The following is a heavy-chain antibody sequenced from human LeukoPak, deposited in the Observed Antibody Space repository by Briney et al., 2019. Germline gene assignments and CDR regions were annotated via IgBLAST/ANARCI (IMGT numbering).Heavy chain of an antibody. J-gene: IGHJ6*02. CDR2: IYPGDSDT. CDR3: ARHKWVVSYYYGMDV. Sequence: GESLKISCKGFGNSFNDFWIAWVRQMPGKGLEWMGIIYPGDSDTRYSPSFQGQVTITADKSATTAYLQWSSPKASDTAMYFCARHKWVVSYYYGMDVWGQGTTVIVSS. CDR1: GNSFNDFW. D-gene: IGHD2-15*01. V-gene: IGHV5-51*01.